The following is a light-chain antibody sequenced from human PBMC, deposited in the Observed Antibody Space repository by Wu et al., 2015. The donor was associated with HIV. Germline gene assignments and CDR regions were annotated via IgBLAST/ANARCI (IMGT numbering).Light chain of an antibody. CDR3: HQRTTWPRT. V-gene: IGKV3-11*01. J-gene: IGKJ1*01. Sequence: EIVLTQSPATLSLSPGERATLSCRASQSVSRFLAWYQHKPGQAPRVVIYDTSNRAAGIPARFSGSGSGTDFTLTISSLEPEDFAVXYCHQRTTWPRTFDQGTKVEVK. CDR1: QSVSRF. CDR2: DTS.